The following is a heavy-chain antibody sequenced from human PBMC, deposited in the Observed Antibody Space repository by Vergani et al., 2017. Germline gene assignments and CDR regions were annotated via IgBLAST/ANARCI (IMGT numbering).Heavy chain of an antibody. CDR3: AKEYRGSYGSPERYYGMDV. V-gene: IGHV3-30*18. Sequence: QVQLVESGGGVVQPGRSLRLSCAASGFTFSSYGMHWVRQAPGKGLEWVAVISYDGSNKYYADSVKGRFTTSRDNSKNTLYLQMNSLRAEDTAVYYCAKEYRGSYGSPERYYGMDVWGQGTTVTVSS. CDR1: GFTFSSYG. J-gene: IGHJ6*02. D-gene: IGHD1-26*01. CDR2: ISYDGSNK.